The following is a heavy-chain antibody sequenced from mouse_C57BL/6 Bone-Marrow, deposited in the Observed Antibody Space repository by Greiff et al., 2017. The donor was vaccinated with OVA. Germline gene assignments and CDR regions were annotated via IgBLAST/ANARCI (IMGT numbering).Heavy chain of an antibody. CDR2: ISGGGGNT. J-gene: IGHJ2*01. CDR1: GFTFSSYT. V-gene: IGHV5-9*01. Sequence: EVQVVESGGGLVKPGGSLKLSCAASGFTFSSYTMSWVRQTPEKRLEWVATISGGGGNTYYPESVKGRFTISRDNAKNTLYLQMSSLRSEDTALYYCARTLYDGYVDYWGQGTTLTVSS. CDR3: ARTLYDGYVDY. D-gene: IGHD2-3*01.